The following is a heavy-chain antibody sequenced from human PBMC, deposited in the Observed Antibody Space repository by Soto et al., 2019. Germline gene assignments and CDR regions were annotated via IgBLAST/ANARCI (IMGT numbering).Heavy chain of an antibody. CDR1: GFTFSSYG. CDR3: AKPPPVFWSGYYFDY. D-gene: IGHD3-3*01. V-gene: IGHV3-30*18. CDR2: ISYDGSNK. J-gene: IGHJ4*02. Sequence: QVQLVESGGGVVQPGRSLRLSCAASGFTFSSYGMHWVRQAPGKGLEWVAVISYDGSNKYYADSVKGRFTISRDNSKNTLYLQMNSLRAEDTAVYYCAKPPPVFWSGYYFDYWGQGTLVTVSS.